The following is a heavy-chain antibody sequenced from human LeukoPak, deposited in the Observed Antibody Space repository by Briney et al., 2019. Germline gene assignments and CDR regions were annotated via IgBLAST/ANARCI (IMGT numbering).Heavy chain of an antibody. CDR3: VAHQGY. CDR2: ISYDGSNK. CDR1: GFTFSSYA. V-gene: IGHV3-30*03. J-gene: IGHJ4*02. Sequence: PGGSLRLSCAASGFTFSSYAMSWVRQAPGKGLEWVAVISYDGSNKYYADSVKGRFTISRDNSKNTLYLQMNSLRAEDTAVYYCVAHQGYWGQGTLVTVSS. D-gene: IGHD2-2*01.